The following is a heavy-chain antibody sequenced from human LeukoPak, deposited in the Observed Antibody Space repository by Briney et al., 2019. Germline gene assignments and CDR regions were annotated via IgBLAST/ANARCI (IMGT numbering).Heavy chain of an antibody. CDR3: ASEIGLSGGYYFDY. Sequence: PVKVSCKAFGGTFSSYAISSGRQAPGHELEWMGGIIPIFGTANSAQKFQGRVTITADKSTSTAYVELSSLRSEDTAVYYCASEIGLSGGYYFDYWGQGTLVTVSS. V-gene: IGHV1-69*06. J-gene: IGHJ4*02. CDR2: IIPIFGTA. CDR1: GGTFSSYA. D-gene: IGHD3-16*01.